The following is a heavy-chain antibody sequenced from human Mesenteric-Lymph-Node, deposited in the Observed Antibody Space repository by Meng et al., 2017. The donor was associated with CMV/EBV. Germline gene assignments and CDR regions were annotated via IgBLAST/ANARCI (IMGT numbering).Heavy chain of an antibody. CDR1: GFSFSNYD. CDR3: AKGGGYSYGFSDY. J-gene: IGHJ4*02. D-gene: IGHD5-18*01. CDR2: IWYDGSNK. V-gene: IGHV3-33*06. Sequence: GSLRLSCVVSGFSFSNYDMHWVRQAPGKGLEWVALIWYDGSNKYYADSVKGRFTISRDNSKNTLYLQMNSLRAEDTAVYYCAKGGGYSYGFSDYWGQGTLVTVSS.